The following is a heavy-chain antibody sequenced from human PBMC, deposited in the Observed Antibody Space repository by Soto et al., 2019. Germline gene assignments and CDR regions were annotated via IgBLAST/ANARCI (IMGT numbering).Heavy chain of an antibody. CDR1: GGSISSSNW. V-gene: IGHV4-4*02. CDR3: VRDLRGHSSSSSPPLYYYYYNGMDV. D-gene: IGHD6-6*01. CDR2: IYHSGST. Sequence: SETLSLTCAVSGGSISSSNWWSWVRQPPGKGLEWIGEIYHSGSTNYNPSLKSRVTISVDKSKNQFSLKLSSVTAADTAVSYWVRDLRGHSSSSSPPLYYYYYNGMDVWGQRTTGIVCS. J-gene: IGHJ6*02.